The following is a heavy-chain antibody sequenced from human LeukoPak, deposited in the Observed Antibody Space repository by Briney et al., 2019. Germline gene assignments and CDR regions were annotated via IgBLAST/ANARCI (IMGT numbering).Heavy chain of an antibody. J-gene: IGHJ6*02. V-gene: IGHV3-23*01. CDR2: NSGSGSYT. CDR1: GFTSSSYA. Sequence: PGVSLRLSCAASGFTSSSYAMSWVPQAPGRGLEWVTSNSGSGSYTYYADSVKGRYTISRDNYKNTVYLQMNSLRAEDTAVYYCATRSYYYGLDVWGQGTTVTVSS. CDR3: ATRSYYYGLDV.